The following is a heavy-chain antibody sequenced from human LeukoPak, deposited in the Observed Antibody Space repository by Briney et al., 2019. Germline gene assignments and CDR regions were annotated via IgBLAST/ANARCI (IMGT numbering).Heavy chain of an antibody. CDR2: IVVASGNT. J-gene: IGHJ4*02. CDR3: AAALYSSTWKDDY. V-gene: IGHV1-58*02. D-gene: IGHD6-13*01. CDR1: GFTFSSSA. Sequence: TSVKVSCKASGFTFSSSAMQWVRQARGQRLEWIGWIVVASGNTNYAQKFQERVTITRDMPTSTAYMELSSLRSEDTAVYYCAAALYSSTWKDDYWGQGTLVTVSS.